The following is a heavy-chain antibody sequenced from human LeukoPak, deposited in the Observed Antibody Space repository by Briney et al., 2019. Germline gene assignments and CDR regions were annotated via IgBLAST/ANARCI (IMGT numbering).Heavy chain of an antibody. V-gene: IGHV4-34*01. Sequence: PSETLSLTCAVYGGSFSGYYRSWIRQPPGKGLEWIGEINHSGSTNYNPSLKSRVTISVDTSKNQFSLKLGSVTAADTAVYYCARAPLSDWYFDLWGRGTLVTVSS. CDR1: GGSFSGYY. J-gene: IGHJ2*01. CDR3: ARAPLSDWYFDL. CDR2: INHSGST.